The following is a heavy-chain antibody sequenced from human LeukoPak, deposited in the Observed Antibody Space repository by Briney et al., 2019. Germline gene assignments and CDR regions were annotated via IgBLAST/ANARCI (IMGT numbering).Heavy chain of an antibody. CDR2: ISDTGANT. CDR1: GFTFSSYS. V-gene: IGHV3-23*01. CDR3: AKHQYNSGWYFDY. J-gene: IGHJ4*02. D-gene: IGHD6-19*01. Sequence: QPGGSLRLSCAASGFTFSSYSMNWVRQAPGKGLEWVSTISDTGANTYYADSVKGRFTISRDTSENTLYLQMNSLRAEDTAVYYCAKHQYNSGWYFDYWGQGTLVTVSS.